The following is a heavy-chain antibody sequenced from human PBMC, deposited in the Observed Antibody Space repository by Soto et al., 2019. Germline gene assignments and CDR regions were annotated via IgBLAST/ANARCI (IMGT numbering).Heavy chain of an antibody. CDR3: ARAVIGVGTIRRPNAFDI. D-gene: IGHD1-26*01. CDR2: INPSGGST. J-gene: IGHJ3*02. Sequence: GASVKVSCKASGYTFTSYYMHWVRQAPGQGLEWMGIINPSGGSTSYAQKFQGRVTMTRDTSTGTVYMELSSLRSEDTAVYYCARAVIGVGTIRRPNAFDIRGQGTMVTVS. V-gene: IGHV1-46*01. CDR1: GYTFTSYY.